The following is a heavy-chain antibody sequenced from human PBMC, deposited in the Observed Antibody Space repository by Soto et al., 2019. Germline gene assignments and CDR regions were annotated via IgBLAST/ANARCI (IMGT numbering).Heavy chain of an antibody. CDR2: ISAYNGNT. CDR3: AARGVAVAGTVRDY. V-gene: IGHV1-18*01. CDR1: GYSIESYC. Sequence: KLTSKASGYSIESYCMSSLRQAPGQGLEWMGWISAYNGNTNYAQKLQGRVTMTTDTSTSTAYMELRSLRSDDTAVYYCAARGVAVAGTVRDYWGQGTLVTVSS. D-gene: IGHD6-19*01. J-gene: IGHJ4*02.